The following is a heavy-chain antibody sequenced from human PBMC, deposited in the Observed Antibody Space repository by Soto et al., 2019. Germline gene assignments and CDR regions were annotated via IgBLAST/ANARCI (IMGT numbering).Heavy chain of an antibody. CDR3: ARGMTPPGAPAWYYFDS. Sequence: SETLSLTCTVSGASITGTSYWSWIRQPAGKGLEWIGRFSLSGTTNYNPSLRSRVTMSADVSKNQFSLRLTSVTAADTALYYCARGMTPPGAPAWYYFDSWRQGTLVTVSS. CDR1: GASITGTSY. V-gene: IGHV4-4*07. D-gene: IGHD2-8*02. CDR2: FSLSGTT. J-gene: IGHJ4*02.